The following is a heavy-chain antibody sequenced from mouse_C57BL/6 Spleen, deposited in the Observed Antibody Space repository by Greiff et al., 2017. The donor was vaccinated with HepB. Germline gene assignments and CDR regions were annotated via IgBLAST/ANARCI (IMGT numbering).Heavy chain of an antibody. J-gene: IGHJ4*01. CDR2: INPSNGGT. Sequence: QVQLKQPGTELVKPGASVKLSCKASGYTFTSYWMHWVKQRPGQGLEWIGNINPSNGGTNYNEKFKSKATLTVDKSSSTAYMQLSILTSEDSAVYYCARVGSPLYYAMDYWGQGTSVTVSS. V-gene: IGHV1-53*01. D-gene: IGHD1-1*02. CDR3: ARVGSPLYYAMDY. CDR1: GYTFTSYW.